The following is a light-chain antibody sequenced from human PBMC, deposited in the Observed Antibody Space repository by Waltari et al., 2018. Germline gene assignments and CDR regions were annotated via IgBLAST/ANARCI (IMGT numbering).Light chain of an antibody. CDR1: TNDLGGYNY. V-gene: IGLV2-14*03. Sequence: QSALTQPASVSGSPGQSIIIPCTGPTNDLGGYNYVSWYQQHPGKAPKLMIYDVNSRPSGVSSRFSGSKSGNTASLIISGLQAEDEADYYCCSFTRSSTWVFGGGTKVTVL. CDR3: CSFTRSSTWV. CDR2: DVN. J-gene: IGLJ3*02.